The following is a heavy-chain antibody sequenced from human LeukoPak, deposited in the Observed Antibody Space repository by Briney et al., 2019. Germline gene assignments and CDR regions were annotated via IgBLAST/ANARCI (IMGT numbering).Heavy chain of an antibody. J-gene: IGHJ4*02. CDR3: ARSSGSYYFDY. V-gene: IGHV1-69*02. CDR2: IIPILCIA. D-gene: IGHD1-26*01. CDR1: GGTFSSYT. Sequence: SVKVSCKASGGTFSSYTISWVRQAPGQGLEWMGRIIPILCIADYAQKFQGRCTITADKSTSTAYMELRSLRSEDTAVYYCARSSGSYYFDYWGQGTLVTVSS.